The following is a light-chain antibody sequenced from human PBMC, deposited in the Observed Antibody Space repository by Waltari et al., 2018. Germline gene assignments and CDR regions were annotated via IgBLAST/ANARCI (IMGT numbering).Light chain of an antibody. CDR1: QSLRSY. J-gene: IGKJ2*01. Sequence: DIQMTQSPSSLSASVGDRVTITCLASQSLRSYLNWYQHKPGKAPNLLIYASSNLQSGIPSRFSGGGSGTDFTLTISSLQPEDSATYYCQQSYSSPPHTFGQGTKLEIK. CDR2: ASS. V-gene: IGKV1-39*01. CDR3: QQSYSSPPHT.